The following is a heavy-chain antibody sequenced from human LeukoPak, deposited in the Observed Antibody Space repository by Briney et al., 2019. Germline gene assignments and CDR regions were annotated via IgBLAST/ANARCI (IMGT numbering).Heavy chain of an antibody. Sequence: PGRSLRLSCAASGFTFSRYSMNWVRQAPGTGLEWASYISSSSTIYYADSVKGRFTISRDNAKHSLYLQMNSLRAEDTAVYYCARRGSRYYDSSGYLYNWFDPWGQGTLVTVSS. D-gene: IGHD3-22*01. V-gene: IGHV3-48*04. CDR2: ISSSSTI. J-gene: IGHJ5*02. CDR3: ARRGSRYYDSSGYLYNWFDP. CDR1: GFTFSRYS.